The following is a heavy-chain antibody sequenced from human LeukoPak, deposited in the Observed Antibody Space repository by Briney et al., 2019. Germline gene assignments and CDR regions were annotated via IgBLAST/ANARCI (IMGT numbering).Heavy chain of an antibody. CDR1: GFTFSGFW. CDR2: INSDGSEG. V-gene: IGHV3-7*03. CDR3: ARSSYSSSSSV. D-gene: IGHD6-6*01. Sequence: LPGGSLRLSCAVSGFTFSGFWMSWSRQAPGKGLEWVASINSDGSEGYYADVVKGRFTISRDNAKNSLYLQINSLRAEDTAVYYCARSSYSSSSSVWGRGTMVTVSS. J-gene: IGHJ3*01.